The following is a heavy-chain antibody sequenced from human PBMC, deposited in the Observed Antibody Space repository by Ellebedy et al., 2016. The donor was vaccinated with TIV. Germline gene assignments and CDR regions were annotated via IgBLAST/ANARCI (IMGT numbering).Heavy chain of an antibody. V-gene: IGHV1-69*04. CDR1: GYTFTSYD. CDR2: IIPILGIA. CDR3: ALFGATPDY. Sequence: ASVKVSCKASGYTFTSYDINWVRQATGQGLEWMGRIIPILGIANYAQKFQGRVTITADKSTSTAYMELSSLRSEDTAVYYCALFGATPDYWGQGTLVTVSS. J-gene: IGHJ4*02. D-gene: IGHD1-26*01.